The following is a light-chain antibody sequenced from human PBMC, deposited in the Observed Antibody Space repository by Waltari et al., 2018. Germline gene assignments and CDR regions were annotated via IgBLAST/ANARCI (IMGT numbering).Light chain of an antibody. CDR2: GTS. J-gene: IGLJ1*01. Sequence: QSVLTQPPSVPGAPGQRGTISRTGTSPHIGAGYEVLWHQPLPGTAPKLLTYGTSNRPSGVPDRFSGSKSGTSASLAITGLQAEDEADYYCQSYDSSLSGYVFGTGTKVTVL. CDR3: QSYDSSLSGYV. V-gene: IGLV1-40*01. CDR1: SPHIGAGYE.